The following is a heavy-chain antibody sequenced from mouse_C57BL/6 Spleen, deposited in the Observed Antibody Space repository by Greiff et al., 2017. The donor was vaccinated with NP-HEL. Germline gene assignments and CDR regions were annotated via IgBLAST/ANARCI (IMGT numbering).Heavy chain of an antibody. CDR2: IRLKSDNYAT. Sequence: EVQGVESGGGLVQPGGSMKLSCVASGFTFSNYWMNWVRQSPEKGLEWVAQIRLKSDNYATHYAESVKGRFTISRDDSKSSVYLQMNNLRAEDTGIYYCTVRLLRADFDYWGQGTTLTVSS. J-gene: IGHJ2*01. CDR1: GFTFSNYW. CDR3: TVRLLRADFDY. V-gene: IGHV6-3*01. D-gene: IGHD2-3*01.